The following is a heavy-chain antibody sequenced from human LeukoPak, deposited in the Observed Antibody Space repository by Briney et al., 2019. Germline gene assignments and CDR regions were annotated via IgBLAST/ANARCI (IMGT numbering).Heavy chain of an antibody. J-gene: IGHJ4*02. Sequence: SVKVSCKASGGTSSSHAISWVRQAPGQGLEWMGRIIPNLGTTNRAQNFQDRVTLTADKSMNTAYMELTSLTSDDTAVYYCATTNDGGGYQWGDFFDFWGQGTLVTVSS. CDR2: IIPNLGTT. D-gene: IGHD3-22*01. V-gene: IGHV1-69*04. CDR3: ATTNDGGGYQWGDFFDF. CDR1: GGTSSSHA.